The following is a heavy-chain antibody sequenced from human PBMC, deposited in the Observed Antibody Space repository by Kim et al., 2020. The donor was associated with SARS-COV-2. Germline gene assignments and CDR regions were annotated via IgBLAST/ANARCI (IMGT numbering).Heavy chain of an antibody. CDR3: VANAYAY. CDR2: ITGSSSTK. CDR1: GFTFSNYA. D-gene: IGHD3-16*01. Sequence: GGSLRLSCAASGFTFSNYAMNWVRQAPGKGLEWVSYITGSSSTKNYADSVEGRFTTTRDNAKNSLYLQMNSLRAEDTAVYYCVANAYAYWGQGSLVTTSS. V-gene: IGHV3-48*01. J-gene: IGHJ4*02.